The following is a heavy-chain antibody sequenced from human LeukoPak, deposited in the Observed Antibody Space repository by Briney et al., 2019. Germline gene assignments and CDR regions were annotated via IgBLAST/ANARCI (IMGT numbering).Heavy chain of an antibody. CDR2: INSDGSST. CDR3: ARVMRTTVTAYYYYYYGMDV. J-gene: IGHJ6*02. D-gene: IGHD4-17*01. CDR1: GFTFSSYW. V-gene: IGHV3-74*01. Sequence: PGGSLRLSCAASGFTFSSYWMHWVRQAPGKGLVWVSRINSDGSSTNYADSVKGRFTISRDDAKNTLYLQMNSLRAEDTAVYYCARVMRTTVTAYYYYYYGMDVWGQGTTVTVSS.